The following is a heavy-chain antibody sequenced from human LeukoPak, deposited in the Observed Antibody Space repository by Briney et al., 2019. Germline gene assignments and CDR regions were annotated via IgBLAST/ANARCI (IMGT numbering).Heavy chain of an antibody. V-gene: IGHV1-18*01. CDR2: ISAYNGNT. CDR1: GYTFTNYH. J-gene: IGHJ4*02. CDR3: ARGRWAMGIFDY. Sequence: ASVKVSCKASGYTFTNYHITWVRQAPGQGLEWMGWISAYNGNTNYAQKLQGRVTITRNTSISTAYMELSSLRSEDTAVYYCARGRWAMGIFDYWGQGTLVTVSS. D-gene: IGHD4-23*01.